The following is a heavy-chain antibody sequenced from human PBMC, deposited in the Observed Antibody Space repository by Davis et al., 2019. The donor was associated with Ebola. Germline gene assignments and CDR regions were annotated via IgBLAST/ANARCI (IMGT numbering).Heavy chain of an antibody. D-gene: IGHD4-17*01. CDR3: ARDSGDYRSLYYYGMDV. J-gene: IGHJ6*02. Sequence: GESLKISCAASGFTFSSYAMHWVRQAPGKGLEWVAVISYDGSNKYYADSVKGRFTISRDNSKNTLYLQMNSLRAEDTAVYYCARDSGDYRSLYYYGMDVWGQGTTVTVSS. V-gene: IGHV3-30-3*01. CDR2: ISYDGSNK. CDR1: GFTFSSYA.